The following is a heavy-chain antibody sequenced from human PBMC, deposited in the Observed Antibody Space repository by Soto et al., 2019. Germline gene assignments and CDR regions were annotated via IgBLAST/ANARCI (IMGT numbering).Heavy chain of an antibody. D-gene: IGHD2-15*01. J-gene: IGHJ4*02. V-gene: IGHV1-46*01. CDR1: GYTFTSYY. CDR3: ARGYCSGGSCYPLDYFDY. CDR2: INPSGGST. Sequence: QVQLVQSGAEVKKPGASVKVSCKASGYTFTSYYMHWVRQAPGQGLEWMGIINPSGGSTSYAQKVPGRVTMTRDTSTSTVYMELSSLRSEDTAVYYCARGYCSGGSCYPLDYFDYWGQGTLVTVSS.